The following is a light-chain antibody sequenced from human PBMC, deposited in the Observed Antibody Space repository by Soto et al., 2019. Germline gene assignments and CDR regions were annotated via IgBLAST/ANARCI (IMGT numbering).Light chain of an antibody. V-gene: IGKV3-20*01. CDR2: DAS. CDR3: QLYGSSSQT. CDR1: QSVSSNS. Sequence: EIVLTQSPGTLSLSPGERATLSCRASQSVSSNSLAWYQQKPDQAPRLLIYDASSRATGIPDRFSGSGSGTDFTLTISRLEAEDFAVYYCQLYGSSSQTFGGGTKVEIK. J-gene: IGKJ4*01.